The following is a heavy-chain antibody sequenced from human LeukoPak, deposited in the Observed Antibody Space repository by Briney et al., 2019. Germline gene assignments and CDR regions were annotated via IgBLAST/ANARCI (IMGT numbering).Heavy chain of an antibody. J-gene: IGHJ4*02. CDR3: ARGGQREAVGAATNFDY. Sequence: PSETLSLTCTVSGGFISSGGYYWSWIRQHPGKGLEWIGYIYYSGSTYYNPSLKSRVTISVDTSKNQFSLKLSSVTAADTAVYYCARGGQREAVGAATNFDYWGQGTLVTVSS. CDR1: GGFISSGGYY. CDR2: IYYSGST. D-gene: IGHD1-26*01. V-gene: IGHV4-31*03.